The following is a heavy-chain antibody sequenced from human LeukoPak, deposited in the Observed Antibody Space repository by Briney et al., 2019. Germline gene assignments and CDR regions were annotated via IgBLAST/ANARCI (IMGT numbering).Heavy chain of an antibody. D-gene: IGHD4-11*01. CDR3: ARRATVTPYYYYYYGMDV. V-gene: IGHV3-9*01. CDR1: GFFFDDYG. J-gene: IGHJ6*02. Sequence: GGSLRLSCAASGFFFDDYGMHWVRHVPGKGLEWVSGISWQSNTRKYADSVRGRFTISRDNAKNSLYLQMNSLRAEDTAVYYCARRATVTPYYYYYYGMDVWGQGTTVTVSS. CDR2: ISWQSNTR.